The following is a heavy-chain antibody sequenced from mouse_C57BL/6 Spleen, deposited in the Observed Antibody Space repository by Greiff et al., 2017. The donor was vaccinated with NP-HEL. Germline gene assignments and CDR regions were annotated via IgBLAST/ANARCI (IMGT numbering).Heavy chain of an antibody. Sequence: QVQLQQPGAELVKPGASVKMSCKASGYTFTSYWITWVKQRPGQGLEWIGDIYPGSGSTNYNEKFKSKATLTVDTSSSTAYMQISSLTSEDSAVYYCARERGYDYDGTWFAYWGQGTLVTVSA. V-gene: IGHV1-55*01. CDR1: GYTFTSYW. CDR3: ARERGYDYDGTWFAY. D-gene: IGHD2-4*01. CDR2: IYPGSGST. J-gene: IGHJ3*01.